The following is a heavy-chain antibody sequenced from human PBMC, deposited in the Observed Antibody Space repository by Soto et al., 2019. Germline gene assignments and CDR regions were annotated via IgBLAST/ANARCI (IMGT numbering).Heavy chain of an antibody. J-gene: IGHJ6*02. V-gene: IGHV3-23*01. D-gene: IGHD3-10*01. CDR2: VSAGGDMT. CDR1: GFTFSSYA. CDR3: ARGDRGGSGSPASYYYSGLDV. Sequence: DVQLLESGGHLVQPGGSLRLSFAASGFTFSSYAMSWVRQAPGKGLEWVSSVSAGGDMTYYSDSVKGRFTISRDNSNNALFLQMNSLRIEDTALYYCARGDRGGSGSPASYYYSGLDVWGQWTTVTVS.